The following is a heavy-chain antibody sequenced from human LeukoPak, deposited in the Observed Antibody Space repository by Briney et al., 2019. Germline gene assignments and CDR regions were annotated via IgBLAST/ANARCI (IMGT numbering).Heavy chain of an antibody. Sequence: GGSLRLSCAASGFTFSDYWMSWVRQAPGKGLEWVANIQQDGSEKYYVDSVKGRFTISRDNAKKSLFLQVSSLRGEGTAVYYCARDRGFSYGIDFWGQGTLVTVSS. CDR2: IQQDGSEK. CDR1: GFTFSDYW. V-gene: IGHV3-7*04. J-gene: IGHJ4*02. CDR3: ARDRGFSYGIDF. D-gene: IGHD5-18*01.